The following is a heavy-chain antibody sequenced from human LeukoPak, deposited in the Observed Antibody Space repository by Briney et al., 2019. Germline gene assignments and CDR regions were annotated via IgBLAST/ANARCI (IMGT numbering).Heavy chain of an antibody. J-gene: IGHJ6*02. D-gene: IGHD3-10*01. CDR2: ISGSGGST. CDR1: GFTFSSYA. V-gene: IGHV3-23*01. Sequence: GGSLRLSCAVSGFTFSSYAMSWVRQAPGKGLEWVSAISGSGGSTYYADSVKGRFTISRDNSKNTLYLQMNSLRAEDTAVYYCAKDLWFGELLVGYYYYGMDVWGQGTTVTVSS. CDR3: AKDLWFGELLVGYYYYGMDV.